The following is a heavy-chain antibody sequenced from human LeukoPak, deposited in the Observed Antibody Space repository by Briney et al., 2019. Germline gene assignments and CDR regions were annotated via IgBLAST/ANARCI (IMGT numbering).Heavy chain of an antibody. V-gene: IGHV3-21*01. CDR1: GFTFSSYS. D-gene: IGHD3-22*01. CDR3: ARDRGWTYYEQPLDDFDI. J-gene: IGHJ3*02. Sequence: GGSLRLSCAASGFTFSSYSMNWVRQAPGKGLEWVSSISSSSSPIYYADSVKGRFTISRDDAKNSLYLQMNSLRAEDTAVYYCARDRGWTYYEQPLDDFDIWGQGTMVTVSS. CDR2: ISSSSSPI.